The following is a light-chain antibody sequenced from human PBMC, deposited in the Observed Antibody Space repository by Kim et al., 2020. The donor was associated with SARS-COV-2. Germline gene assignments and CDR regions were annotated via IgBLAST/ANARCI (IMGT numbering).Light chain of an antibody. Sequence: VSGGDRVTMPCRASQGISSWLAWDQKKPGKAPKLLIYTEPRVQSGVPSRFSGSGSGTDFTLTISSRQPEDFASFYCQQANSFPPAFGQGTRLEIK. CDR2: TEP. V-gene: IGKV1-12*01. CDR3: QQANSFPPA. J-gene: IGKJ5*01. CDR1: QGISSW.